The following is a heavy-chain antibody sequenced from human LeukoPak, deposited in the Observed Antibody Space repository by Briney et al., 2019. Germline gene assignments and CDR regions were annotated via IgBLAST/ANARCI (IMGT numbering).Heavy chain of an antibody. CDR3: ARVSLCSGGSCYYFLDY. Sequence: PGGSLRLSCAASGFTFSSYEMNWVRQAPGKGLEWVSYISSGGSTISYADSVKGQFTISRDNAKNSLYLQMNSLRAEDTAVYYCARVSLCSGGSCYYFLDYWGQGTLVTVSS. CDR1: GFTFSSYE. D-gene: IGHD2-15*01. J-gene: IGHJ4*02. V-gene: IGHV3-48*03. CDR2: ISSGGSTI.